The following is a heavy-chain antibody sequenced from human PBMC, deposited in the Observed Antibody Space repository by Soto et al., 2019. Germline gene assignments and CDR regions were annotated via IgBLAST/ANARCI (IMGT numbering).Heavy chain of an antibody. CDR3: ASRYCSGGSCYFNWFDP. CDR2: INHSGST. Sequence: SETLSLTCAVYGGSFSGYYWSWIRQPPGKGLEWIGEINHSGSTNYNPSLKSRVTISVDTSKNQFSLKLSSVTAADTAVYYCASRYCSGGSCYFNWFDPWGQGTLVTVSS. V-gene: IGHV4-34*01. D-gene: IGHD2-15*01. CDR1: GGSFSGYY. J-gene: IGHJ5*02.